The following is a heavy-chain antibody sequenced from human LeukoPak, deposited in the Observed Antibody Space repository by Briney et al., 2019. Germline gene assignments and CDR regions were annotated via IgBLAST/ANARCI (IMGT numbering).Heavy chain of an antibody. J-gene: IGHJ4*02. Sequence: GGSLRLSCAASGFTFSSYWMHWVRQAPGKGLVWVSRINTDGSSTSYADSVKGRFTISRDNAKNTLYLQMNSLRAEDTAVYYCAKSPLGRYDFLARWGQGTLVTVSS. D-gene: IGHD3-3*01. CDR2: INTDGSST. V-gene: IGHV3-74*01. CDR1: GFTFSSYW. CDR3: AKSPLGRYDFLAR.